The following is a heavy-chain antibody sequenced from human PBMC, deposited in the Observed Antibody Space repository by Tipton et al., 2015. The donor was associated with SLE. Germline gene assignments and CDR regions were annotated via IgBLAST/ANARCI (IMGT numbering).Heavy chain of an antibody. CDR2: ISSSSSYI. J-gene: IGHJ3*02. CDR3: AGGSTDWNYGGGSDGFDI. CDR1: GFTLSSYS. Sequence: SLRLSCAASGFTLSSYSMNWVRQAPGKGLEWVSSISSSSSYIYYADSLKGRFTISRDNAKNSLYLQMNSLRAEDTAGYYCAGGSTDWNYGGGSDGFDIWGQGTMVTVSS. D-gene: IGHD1-7*01. V-gene: IGHV3-21*01.